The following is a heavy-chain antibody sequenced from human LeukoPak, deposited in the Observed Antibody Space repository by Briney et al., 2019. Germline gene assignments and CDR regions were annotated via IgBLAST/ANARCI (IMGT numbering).Heavy chain of an antibody. CDR2: IYYSGST. D-gene: IGHD1-26*01. CDR3: ASQDRIVGASGY. V-gene: IGHV4-39*01. J-gene: IGHJ4*02. CDR1: GGSISSSSYY. Sequence: SETLSLTCTVSGGSISSSSYYWGWIRQPPGKGLEWIGSIYYSGSTYYNPSLKSRVTISVDTSKNQFSLKLSSVTAADTAVYYCASQDRIVGASGYWGQGTLVTVSS.